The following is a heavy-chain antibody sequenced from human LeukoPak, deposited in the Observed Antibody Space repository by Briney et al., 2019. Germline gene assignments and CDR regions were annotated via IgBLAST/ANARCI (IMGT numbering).Heavy chain of an antibody. Sequence: RASVTVSCKASGYTLSDYYLHWVRQAPGHGLEWMGWINTISCDTNSAKKFQGRVTMTRHTSINTAYMELTRLRSDDTALYYCARGEIRRNYYARSRFDPWGQGTLVTASS. CDR1: GYTLSDYY. V-gene: IGHV1-2*02. J-gene: IGHJ5*01. CDR2: INTISCDT. CDR3: ARGEIRRNYYARSRFDP. D-gene: IGHD3-22*01.